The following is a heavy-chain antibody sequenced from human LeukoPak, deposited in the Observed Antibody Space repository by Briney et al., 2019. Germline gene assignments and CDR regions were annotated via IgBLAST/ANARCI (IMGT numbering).Heavy chain of an antibody. Sequence: ASVKVSCKVSGYTFTDYYMHWVQQAPGKGLEWMGLVDPEDGETIYAEKFQGRVTKTADTSTDTAYMELSSLRSEDTAVYYCATALIMYYDFWSGPFDYWGQGTLVTVSS. V-gene: IGHV1-69-2*01. CDR3: ATALIMYYDFWSGPFDY. J-gene: IGHJ4*02. D-gene: IGHD3-3*01. CDR2: VDPEDGET. CDR1: GYTFTDYY.